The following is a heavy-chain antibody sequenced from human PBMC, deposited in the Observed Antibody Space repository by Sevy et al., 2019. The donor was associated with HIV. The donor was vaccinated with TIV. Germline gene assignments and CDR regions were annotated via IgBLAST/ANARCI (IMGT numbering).Heavy chain of an antibody. CDR2: IVPMFGTA. CDR1: GGTLSTYV. V-gene: IGHV1-69*13. CDR3: ARYYYDRSGYYYDY. Sequence: ASVKVSCKASGGTLSTYVISWVRQAPGQGLEWMGGIVPMFGTANYAQKFQGRVTIIADESTSTAYMELSSLRSEDMAVYYCARYYYDRSGYYYDYWGQGTLVTVSS. D-gene: IGHD3-22*01. J-gene: IGHJ4*02.